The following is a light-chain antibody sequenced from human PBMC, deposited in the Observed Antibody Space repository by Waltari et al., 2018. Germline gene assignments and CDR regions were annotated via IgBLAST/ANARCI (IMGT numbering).Light chain of an antibody. CDR3: SSYTGSSTLLV. Sequence: QSALTQPASVSGSPGQSITISCTGTTSDIGNHDYVSWYQQHPGKAPKLLIYEGTNRPSGVSTRSAGSKSCSTASLTISGLQADDEAHYYCSSYTGSSTLLVFGGGTDLTVL. J-gene: IGLJ2*01. CDR1: TSDIGNHDY. CDR2: EGT. V-gene: IGLV2-14*01.